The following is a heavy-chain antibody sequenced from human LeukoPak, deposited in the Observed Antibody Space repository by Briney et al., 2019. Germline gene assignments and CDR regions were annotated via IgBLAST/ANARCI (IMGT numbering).Heavy chain of an antibody. V-gene: IGHV1-18*01. CDR1: GYTFTSYG. D-gene: IGHD5-18*01. CDR2: ISAYNGNT. Sequence: ASLKDSCKASGYTFTSYGISWVRQTPGQGLEWMGWISAYNGNTNYAQKLQGRVTMTTDTSTSTAYMELRSLRSDDTAVYYCARKNYGYSYLTYDYWGQGTLVTVSS. J-gene: IGHJ4*02. CDR3: ARKNYGYSYLTYDY.